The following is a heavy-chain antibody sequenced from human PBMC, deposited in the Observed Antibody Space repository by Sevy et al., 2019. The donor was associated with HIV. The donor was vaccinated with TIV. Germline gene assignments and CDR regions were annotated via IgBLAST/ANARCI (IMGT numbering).Heavy chain of an antibody. Sequence: GGSLRLSCVASGFNFRNFWMSWVRQAPGKGLECVADIKQDGSEAYYVDSVKGRFTIARDNAKNSLYVQMNSMRDEDTDMYFSVRYKEGGASILDAWGHGTPVTVSS. CDR2: IKQDGSEA. D-gene: IGHD1-26*01. J-gene: IGHJ5*01. CDR3: VRYKEGGASILDA. V-gene: IGHV3-7*03. CDR1: GFNFRNFW.